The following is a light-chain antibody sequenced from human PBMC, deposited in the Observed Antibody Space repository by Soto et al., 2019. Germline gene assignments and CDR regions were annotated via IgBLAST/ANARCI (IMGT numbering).Light chain of an antibody. Sequence: EIVMTQSPATLSMSPGERATLSCRATQNVNSNLAWYQHRPGQAPRLLIYSASIRPTGIPARFSGSGSGTEFTLTIDSLQSEDFAVYYCQQYNDWPPMYTFGQGTKLEIK. CDR1: QNVNSN. V-gene: IGKV3-15*01. J-gene: IGKJ2*01. CDR3: QQYNDWPPMYT. CDR2: SAS.